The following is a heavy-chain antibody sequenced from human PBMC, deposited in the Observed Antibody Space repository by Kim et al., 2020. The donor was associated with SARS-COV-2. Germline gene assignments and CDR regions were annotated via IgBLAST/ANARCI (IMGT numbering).Heavy chain of an antibody. CDR3: ARDISPAYCSGGSCYEYYYFRMYV. V-gene: IGHV3-21*01. CDR1: GFTFSSYS. D-gene: IGHD2-15*01. CDR2: ISSSSSYI. Sequence: GGSLRLSCAASGFTFSSYSMNWVRQAPGKGLEWVSSISSSSSYIYYADSVKGRFTISRDNAKNSLYLQMNSLRAEDTAVYYCARDISPAYCSGGSCYEYYYFRMYVWGQGTTVTVSS. J-gene: IGHJ6*02.